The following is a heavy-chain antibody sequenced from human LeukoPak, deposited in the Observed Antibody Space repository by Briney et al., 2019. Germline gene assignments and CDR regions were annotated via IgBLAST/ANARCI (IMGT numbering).Heavy chain of an antibody. D-gene: IGHD1-14*01. CDR1: GGSISSYY. CDR3: ASYRLTTRWYFYL. CDR2: IYYSGST. V-gene: IGHV4-59*01. Sequence: PSETLSLTCTVSGGSISSYYWSWIRQPPGKGLEWIGYIYYSGSTNHNPSLKSRVTISVDTSKNQFSLKLSSVTAADTDVYYCASYRLTTRWYFYLWGRGTLVTVSS. J-gene: IGHJ2*01.